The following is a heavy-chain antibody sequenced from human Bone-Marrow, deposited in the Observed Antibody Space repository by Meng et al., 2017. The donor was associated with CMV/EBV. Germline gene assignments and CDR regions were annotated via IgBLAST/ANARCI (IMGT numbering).Heavy chain of an antibody. V-gene: IGHV1-18*01. CDR2: ISAYNGNT. CDR1: CYTFTSYG. Sequence: ASVKVSCKASCYTFTSYGISWVRQAPAQGLEWMGWISAYNGNTNYAQKLQGRVTMTTDTSTSTAYMELRSLRSDDPAVYYRASGGRGTYYDFWSGYSYFDYWGQGTLVTVSS. CDR3: ASGGRGTYYDFWSGYSYFDY. D-gene: IGHD3-3*01. J-gene: IGHJ4*02.